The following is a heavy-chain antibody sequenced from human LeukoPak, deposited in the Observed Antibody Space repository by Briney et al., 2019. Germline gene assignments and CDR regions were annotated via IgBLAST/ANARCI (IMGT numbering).Heavy chain of an antibody. V-gene: IGHV5-51*01. CDR3: AILDYDFWSGNYYYGMDV. J-gene: IGHJ6*02. CDR2: IYPGDSDT. D-gene: IGHD3-3*01. Sequence: GESLKISCKGSGYSFTSYWIGWVRQMPGKGLEWMGIIYPGDSDTRYSPSFQGQVTISADKSISTAYLQWSSLKASDTAMYYCAILDYDFWSGNYYYGMDVWGQGTTVTVSS. CDR1: GYSFTSYW.